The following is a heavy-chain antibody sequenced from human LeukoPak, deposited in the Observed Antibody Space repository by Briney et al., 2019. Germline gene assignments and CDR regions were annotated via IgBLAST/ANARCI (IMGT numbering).Heavy chain of an antibody. CDR2: IRYDGSNK. CDR3: ARESYGANDAFDI. V-gene: IGHV3-30*02. D-gene: IGHD4-17*01. Sequence: PGGSLRLSCAASGFTFSSYGMHWVRQAPGKGLEWVAFIRYDGSNKYYADSVKGRFTISRDNSKNTLYLQMNSLRAEDTAVYYCARESYGANDAFDIWGRGTMVTVSS. CDR1: GFTFSSYG. J-gene: IGHJ3*02.